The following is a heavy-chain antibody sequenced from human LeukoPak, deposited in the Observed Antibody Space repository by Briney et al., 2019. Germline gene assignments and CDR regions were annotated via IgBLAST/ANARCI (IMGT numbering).Heavy chain of an antibody. CDR2: IYHNGST. Sequence: PSETLSLTCTVSGYSISSGYYWGWIRQPPGKGLEWIGSIYHNGSTYYNPSLKSRVTISVDTSKNQFSLKLSSVTAADTAVYYCARHFAPEAWFQAPWGQGTLVTVSS. D-gene: IGHD3-10*01. V-gene: IGHV4-38-2*02. CDR3: ARHFAPEAWFQAP. J-gene: IGHJ5*02. CDR1: GYSISSGYY.